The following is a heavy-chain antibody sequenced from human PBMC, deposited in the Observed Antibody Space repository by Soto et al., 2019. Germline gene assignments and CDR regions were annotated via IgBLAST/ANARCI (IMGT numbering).Heavy chain of an antibody. J-gene: IGHJ6*03. Sequence: LSLTCAASGFTVSSNYMSWVRQAPGKGLEWVSVIYSGGSTYYADSVKGRFTISRDNSKNTLYLQMNSLRAEDTAVYYCARDLGYDFWSGYSAPYYYYMDVWGKGTTVTVSS. V-gene: IGHV3-66*01. CDR1: GFTVSSNY. D-gene: IGHD3-3*01. CDR3: ARDLGYDFWSGYSAPYYYYMDV. CDR2: IYSGGST.